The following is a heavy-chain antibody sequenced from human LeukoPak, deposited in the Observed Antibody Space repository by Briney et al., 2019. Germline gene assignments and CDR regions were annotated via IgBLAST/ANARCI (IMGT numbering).Heavy chain of an antibody. Sequence: PGRSLRLSCAASGFTFSRYGMHWVRQAPGKGLEWVAVISYDGSNKYYADSVKGRFTISRDNSKNTLYLQMNSLRAEDTAVYYCAKEGYDSSGYYHPNFDYWGQGTLVTVSS. D-gene: IGHD3-22*01. J-gene: IGHJ4*02. CDR3: AKEGYDSSGYYHPNFDY. CDR1: GFTFSRYG. CDR2: ISYDGSNK. V-gene: IGHV3-30*18.